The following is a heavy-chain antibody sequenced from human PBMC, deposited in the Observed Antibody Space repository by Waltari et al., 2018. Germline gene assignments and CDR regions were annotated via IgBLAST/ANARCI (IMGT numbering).Heavy chain of an antibody. CDR2: INSDGSST. J-gene: IGHJ4*02. V-gene: IGHV3-74*02. CDR1: GFTVSSNY. D-gene: IGHD4-4*01. Sequence: EVQLVETGGGLIQPGGSLRLSCAASGFTVSSNYMTWVRQAPGKGLEWVSRINSDGSSTSYADSVKGRFTISRDNAKNTLYLQMNSLRAEDTAVYYCTSTVSDYWGQGTLVTVSS. CDR3: TSTVSDY.